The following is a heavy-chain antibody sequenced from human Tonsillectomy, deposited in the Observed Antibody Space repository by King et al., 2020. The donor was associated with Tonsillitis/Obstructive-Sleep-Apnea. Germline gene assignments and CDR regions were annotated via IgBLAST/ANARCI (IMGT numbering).Heavy chain of an antibody. CDR2: IAPTDSYT. D-gene: IGHD2-2*01. Sequence: VQLVESGAEVKKPGESLRISCKGSGYSFTSYWISWVRQMPGKGLEWMGRIAPTDSYTNYIPSFHGHFTISADKSISTAYLQWSSLKASDTAMYYCARHCASCDRNEWFDPWGQGTLVTVSS. J-gene: IGHJ5*02. CDR1: GYSFTSYW. CDR3: ARHCASCDRNEWFDP. V-gene: IGHV5-10-1*01.